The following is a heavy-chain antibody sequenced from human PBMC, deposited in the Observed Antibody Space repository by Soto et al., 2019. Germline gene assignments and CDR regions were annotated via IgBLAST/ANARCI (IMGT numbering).Heavy chain of an antibody. CDR3: AKDLLCSSASCFFDY. CDR1: GFTFSNYA. J-gene: IGHJ4*02. Sequence: GGSLRLSCAASGFTFSNYAMTWVRQGTGKGLEWVSSISGSGGHTYYADSVKGRFTISRDNSKNTVFLQMNSLRAEDTALYYCAKDLLCSSASCFFDYWGRGALVTVSS. V-gene: IGHV3-23*01. CDR2: ISGSGGHT. D-gene: IGHD2-2*01.